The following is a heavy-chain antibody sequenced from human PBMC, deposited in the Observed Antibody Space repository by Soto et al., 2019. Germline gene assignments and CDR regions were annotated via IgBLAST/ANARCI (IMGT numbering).Heavy chain of an antibody. V-gene: IGHV1-69*02. CDR2: IIPILGIA. D-gene: IGHD4-17*01. CDR3: APRYGHYDDY. Sequence: SVKVSCKASGGTFSSYTLIWARQAPGQGLEWMGRIIPILGIANYAQKFQGRVTITADKSTSTAYMELSSLRFEDIAVYYCAPRYGHYDDYWGKGTLVTVSS. J-gene: IGHJ4*02. CDR1: GGTFSSYT.